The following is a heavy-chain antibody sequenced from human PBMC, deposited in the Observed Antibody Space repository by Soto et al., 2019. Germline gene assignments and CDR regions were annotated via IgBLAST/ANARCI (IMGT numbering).Heavy chain of an antibody. V-gene: IGHV4-30-2*01. Sequence: TLSLTCAVSGGSISSGGYSWSWIRQPPGKGLEWIGYIYHSGSTYYNPSLKGRVTISVDRSKNQFSLKLSSVTAADTAVYYCARDSSPSDHFDYWGQGTLVTVSS. CDR2: IYHSGST. CDR1: GGSISSGGYS. J-gene: IGHJ4*02. CDR3: ARDSSPSDHFDY. D-gene: IGHD6-6*01.